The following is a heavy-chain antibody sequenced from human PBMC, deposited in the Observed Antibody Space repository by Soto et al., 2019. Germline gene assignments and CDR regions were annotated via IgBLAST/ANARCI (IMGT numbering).Heavy chain of an antibody. D-gene: IGHD2-15*01. CDR1: GGSISSGDYY. J-gene: IGHJ6*02. Sequence: QVQLQESGPGLVKPSQTLSLTCTVSGGSISSGDYYWTWIRQHPGKGLEWIGYIYDSRSTYYNPSLKSRLTISVDTSKNQFSLKLSSVSAADTAVYDCARERTDATGVFGMDVWGQGTTVTVSS. CDR2: IYDSRST. CDR3: ARERTDATGVFGMDV. V-gene: IGHV4-31*03.